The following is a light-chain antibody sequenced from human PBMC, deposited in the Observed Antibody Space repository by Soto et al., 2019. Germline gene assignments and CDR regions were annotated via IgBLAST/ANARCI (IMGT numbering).Light chain of an antibody. Sequence: QSVLTQPASVSGSPGQSITISCTGTSSDVGAYNYVSWYQQHPGKVPKLMIYGVTDRPSGVSNRFSGSKSGNTASLTISGLQAEDEADYYCISYTSSSTVVFGGGTKLTVL. CDR3: ISYTSSSTVV. V-gene: IGLV2-14*01. CDR1: SSDVGAYNY. CDR2: GVT. J-gene: IGLJ2*01.